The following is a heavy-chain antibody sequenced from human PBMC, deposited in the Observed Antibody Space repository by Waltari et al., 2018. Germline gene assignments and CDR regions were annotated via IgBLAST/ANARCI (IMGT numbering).Heavy chain of an antibody. D-gene: IGHD3-22*01. CDR2: VDPEDDET. CDR1: GYTFTDYY. J-gene: IGHJ4*02. CDR3: ATQLDLYYYDSSGYYGY. V-gene: IGHV1-69-2*01. Sequence: EVQLVQSGAEVKKPGATVKISCKASGYTFTDYYMHWVQQAPGKGLEWMGRVDPEDDETIYAEKFQGRVTITADTSTDTAYMELSSLRSEDTAVYYCATQLDLYYYDSSGYYGYWGQGTLVTVSS.